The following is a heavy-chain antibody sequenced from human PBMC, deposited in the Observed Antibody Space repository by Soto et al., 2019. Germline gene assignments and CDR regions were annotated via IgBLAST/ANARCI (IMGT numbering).Heavy chain of an antibody. CDR3: ARDLTSCTNGVCYTFDY. V-gene: IGHV1-69*13. CDR1: GGTFSSYA. J-gene: IGHJ4*02. CDR2: IIPIFGTA. Sequence: ASVKVSCKASGGTFSSYAISWVRQAPGQGLEWMGGIIPIFGTANYAQKFQGRVTITADESTSTAYMELSSLRSEDTAVYYCARDLTSCTNGVCYTFDYWGQGTLVTVSS. D-gene: IGHD2-8*01.